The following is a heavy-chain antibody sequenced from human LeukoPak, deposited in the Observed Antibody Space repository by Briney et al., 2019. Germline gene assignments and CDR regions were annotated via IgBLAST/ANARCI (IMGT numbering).Heavy chain of an antibody. D-gene: IGHD3-10*01. J-gene: IGHJ4*02. CDR3: AKSILVRGVGDY. CDR1: GFTFSSYA. Sequence: GGSLRLSCAASGFTFSSYAMSWVRQAPGKGLEWVSAISVSGGSTYYADSVKGRFTISRDNSKNTLYLQMNSLRAEDTAVYYCAKSILVRGVGDYWGQGTLVTVSS. V-gene: IGHV3-23*01. CDR2: ISVSGGST.